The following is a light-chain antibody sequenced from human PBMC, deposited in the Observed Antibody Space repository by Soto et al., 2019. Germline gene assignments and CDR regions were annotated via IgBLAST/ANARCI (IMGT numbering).Light chain of an antibody. Sequence: EIVLTQSPATLSLSPGERATFSCRASQSVSSDLVWYQQKPGQAPRLLIQGASSRATGIPDRFTGSGSGTDFTLTINRLEPEDFAVYYCQQYGGMWTFGQGTKVDIK. V-gene: IGKV3-20*01. CDR2: GAS. CDR3: QQYGGMWT. J-gene: IGKJ1*01. CDR1: QSVSSD.